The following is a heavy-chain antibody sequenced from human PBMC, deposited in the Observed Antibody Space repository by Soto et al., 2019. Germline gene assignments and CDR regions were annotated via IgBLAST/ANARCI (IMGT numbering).Heavy chain of an antibody. CDR2: ISAYNGKT. J-gene: IGHJ6*02. CDR1: GYTFTSYG. CDR3: ARAPGTKFYYYGMDV. D-gene: IGHD1-7*01. V-gene: IGHV1-18*04. Sequence: QVQLVQSGAEVKKPGASVKVSCKASGYTFTSYGISWVRQAPGQGLEWMGWISAYNGKTNYAQKLQGRVTMTTDTCTSTAYMELRSLRADDTAVYYCARAPGTKFYYYGMDVWGQGTTVTVSS.